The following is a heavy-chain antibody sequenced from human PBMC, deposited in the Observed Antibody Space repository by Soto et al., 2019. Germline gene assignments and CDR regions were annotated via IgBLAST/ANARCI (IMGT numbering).Heavy chain of an antibody. J-gene: IGHJ4*01. CDR1: GFTVSSYT. D-gene: IGHD2-2*01. CDR3: AKGRGYCSSTSCYVGSDY. Sequence: SLRLFCPASGFTVSSYTMSWVRQARGKGVEWVAAIRGSGGSTYYADSVKGRFTISRDNSKNTLYLQMNSLRAEDTAVYYCAKGRGYCSSTSCYVGSDYW. CDR2: IRGSGGST. V-gene: IGHV3-23*01.